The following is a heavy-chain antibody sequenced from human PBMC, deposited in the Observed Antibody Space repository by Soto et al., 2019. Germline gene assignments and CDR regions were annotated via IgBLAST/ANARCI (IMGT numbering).Heavy chain of an antibody. CDR1: GGSISSGGYY. D-gene: IGHD6-25*01. CDR2: IYYSGST. Sequence: PSETLSLTCTVSGGSISSGGYYWSWIRQHPGKGLEWIGYIYYSGSTYYNPSLKSRVTISVDTSKNQFSLKLSSVTAADTAVYYCARASPSGWNYVDYWGPGTLVTVSS. CDR3: ARASPSGWNYVDY. J-gene: IGHJ4*02. V-gene: IGHV4-31*03.